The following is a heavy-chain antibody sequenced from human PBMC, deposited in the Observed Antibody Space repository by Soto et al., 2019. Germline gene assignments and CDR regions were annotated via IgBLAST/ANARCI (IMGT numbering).Heavy chain of an antibody. CDR3: AKPRIAAAALGWFDP. CDR1: GFTFSSYA. CDR2: ISGSGGST. Sequence: GGSLRLSCAASGFTFSSYAMSWVRQAPGKGLEWVSAISGSGGSTYYADSVKGRFTISRDNSKNTLYLQMNSLRAEDTAVYYWAKPRIAAAALGWFDPWGQGTLVTVSS. D-gene: IGHD6-13*01. V-gene: IGHV3-23*01. J-gene: IGHJ5*02.